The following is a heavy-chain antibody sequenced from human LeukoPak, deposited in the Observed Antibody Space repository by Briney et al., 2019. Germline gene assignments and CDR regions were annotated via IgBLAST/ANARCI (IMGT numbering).Heavy chain of an antibody. CDR1: GFTFSSYA. J-gene: IGHJ6*04. Sequence: GRSLRLSCAASGFTFSSYAMHWVRQAPGKGLEWVAVISYDGSNKYYADSVKGRFTISRDNSKNTLYLQMNSLRAEDTAVYYCARDWGMDVWGKGTTVTVSA. V-gene: IGHV3-30*04. D-gene: IGHD3-16*01. CDR3: ARDWGMDV. CDR2: ISYDGSNK.